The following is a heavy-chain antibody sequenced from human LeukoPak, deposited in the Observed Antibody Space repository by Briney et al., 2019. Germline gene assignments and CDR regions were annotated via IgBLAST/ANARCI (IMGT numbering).Heavy chain of an antibody. D-gene: IGHD2-2*01. V-gene: IGHV3-11*04. CDR2: ISSSGSTI. CDR1: GFTFSDYY. CDR3: ARDTPPQRVVPAAADY. J-gene: IGHJ4*02. Sequence: TGGSLRLSCAASGFTFSDYYMSWIRQAPGKGLEWVSYISSSGSTIYYADSVKGRFTIPRDNAKNSLYLQMNSLRAEDTTVYYCARDTPPQRVVPAAADYWGQGTLVTVSS.